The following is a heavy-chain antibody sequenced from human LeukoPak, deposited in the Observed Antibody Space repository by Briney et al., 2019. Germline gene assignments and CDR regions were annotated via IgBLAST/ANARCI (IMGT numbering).Heavy chain of an antibody. Sequence: GESLKISCRGSGYSFPSYWITWVRQMPGKGLEWMGRIDPSDSYTNYSPSFQGHVTISADKSTSTAYLQWSSLKASDTAMYYCARQLGYCSGGSCGTTNAFDIWGQGTMVTVSS. CDR2: IDPSDSYT. V-gene: IGHV5-10-1*01. D-gene: IGHD2-15*01. CDR1: GYSFPSYW. J-gene: IGHJ3*02. CDR3: ARQLGYCSGGSCGTTNAFDI.